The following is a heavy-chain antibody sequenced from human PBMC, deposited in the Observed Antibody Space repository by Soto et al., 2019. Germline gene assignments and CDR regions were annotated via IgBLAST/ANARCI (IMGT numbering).Heavy chain of an antibody. CDR3: ARHVQWLVTFDC. D-gene: IGHD6-19*01. J-gene: IGHJ4*02. CDR2: IYYSGST. Sequence: SETLSLTCTVSGGSISSYYWSWIRQPPGKGLEWIGYIYYSGSTNYNPSLKSRVTISVDTSKNQFSLKLSSVTAAGTAVYYCARHVQWLVTFDCWGQGTLVTVSS. V-gene: IGHV4-59*08. CDR1: GGSISSYY.